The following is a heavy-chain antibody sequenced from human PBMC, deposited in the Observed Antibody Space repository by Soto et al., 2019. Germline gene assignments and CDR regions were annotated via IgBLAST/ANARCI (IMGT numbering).Heavy chain of an antibody. CDR1: GFTLSGSV. CDR2: IRSRSNGYAT. D-gene: IGHD1-1*01. CDR3: VRVMERGYFDC. Sequence: GGSLRLSCAASGFTLSGSVIYWVRQPSGKGLEWVGRIRSRSNGYATAYAASVRGRFTISRDDSKNTAYLQMNSLKTEDTAVYYCVRVMERGYFDCWGQGILVTVSS. V-gene: IGHV3-73*01. J-gene: IGHJ4*02.